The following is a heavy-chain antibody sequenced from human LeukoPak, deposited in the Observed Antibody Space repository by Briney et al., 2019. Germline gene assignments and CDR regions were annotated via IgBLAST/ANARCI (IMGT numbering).Heavy chain of an antibody. Sequence: GGSLRLSCAASGFTFDGHSMNWVRQAPGKGLVWVSRINGDGKNTAYADSVKGRFTISSDIAKNTLYLQMDSLRAEDTAVFYCVRVPYCGADCYSGGSFDIWGQGTMVTVSS. J-gene: IGHJ3*02. D-gene: IGHD2-21*02. CDR3: VRVPYCGADCYSGGSFDI. CDR2: INGDGKNT. CDR1: GFTFDGHS. V-gene: IGHV3-74*01.